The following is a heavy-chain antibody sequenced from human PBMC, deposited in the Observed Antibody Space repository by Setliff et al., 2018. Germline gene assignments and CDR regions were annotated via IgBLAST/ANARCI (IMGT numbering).Heavy chain of an antibody. V-gene: IGHV1-69*13. Sequence: SVKVSCKASGYTFTSYYMHWVRQAPGQGLEWMGNIIPIFGTANYPQNFQGRATITADASSTTAYMELRSLRSGDTAVYYCASAPPGELHLGYWGQGTLVTVSS. CDR3: ASAPPGELHLGY. D-gene: IGHD1-26*01. CDR1: GYTFTSYY. J-gene: IGHJ4*02. CDR2: IIPIFGTA.